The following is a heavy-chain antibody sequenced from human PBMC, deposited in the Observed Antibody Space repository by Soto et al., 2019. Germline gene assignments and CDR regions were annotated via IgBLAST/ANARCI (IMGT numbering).Heavy chain of an antibody. CDR3: ARDPGFGYYYGMDV. CDR2: XXPXXGXA. J-gene: IGHJ6*02. Sequence: SLKVSCRASGGTFSSYANSSVRQALGQGLEGXGGXXPXXGXAXXXQXXXGRVTITAYESTSTAYMELSSLRSEDTAVYYCARDPGFGYYYGMDVWGQGPTVTVSS. CDR1: GGTFSSYA. V-gene: IGHV1-69*13. D-gene: IGHD3-10*01.